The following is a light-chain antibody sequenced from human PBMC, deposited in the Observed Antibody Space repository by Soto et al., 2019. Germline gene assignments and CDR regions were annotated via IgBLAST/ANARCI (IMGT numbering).Light chain of an antibody. J-gene: IGLJ1*01. CDR1: SSDVGSYNL. Sequence: QSALTQPASVSGSPGQSITISCTGTSSDVGSYNLVCWYQQHPGKAPKLMIYEGSKRPSGVSNRFSGSKSGNTASLTISGLQAEDEADYYCCSYAGSTYVFGTGTKLTVL. CDR3: CSYAGSTYV. CDR2: EGS. V-gene: IGLV2-23*01.